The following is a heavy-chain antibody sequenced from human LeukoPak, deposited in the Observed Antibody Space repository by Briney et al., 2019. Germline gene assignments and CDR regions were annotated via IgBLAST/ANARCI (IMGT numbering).Heavy chain of an antibody. CDR3: ARELAEQPDSPNDAFDI. CDR2: INQDGSDK. D-gene: IGHD3-22*01. Sequence: GGSLRLSCAASGFTFSGYWLSWVRQAPGKGLEWVANINQDGSDKSYVDSVRGRFTISRDNAKNSLYLQMNSLRAEDTAVYYCARELAEQPDSPNDAFDIWGQGTMVTVSS. J-gene: IGHJ3*02. CDR1: GFTFSGYW. V-gene: IGHV3-7*03.